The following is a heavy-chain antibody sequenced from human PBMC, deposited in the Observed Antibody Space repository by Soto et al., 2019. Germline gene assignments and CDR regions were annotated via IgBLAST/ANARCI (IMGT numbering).Heavy chain of an antibody. J-gene: IGHJ6*02. CDR1: GFTFSHYA. Sequence: QAHLVESGGGVVQPGMSLRLSCAASGFTFSHYAMHWVRQAPGKGLEWVAVISLDGGNTFYGDSLKGRFIVSRDNSRNTVFLQMSSLTPEDAGIYYCAKDEVDTINYFGLDLWGQGTTVTVSS. D-gene: IGHD5-18*01. V-gene: IGHV3-30*18. CDR3: AKDEVDTINYFGLDL. CDR2: ISLDGGNT.